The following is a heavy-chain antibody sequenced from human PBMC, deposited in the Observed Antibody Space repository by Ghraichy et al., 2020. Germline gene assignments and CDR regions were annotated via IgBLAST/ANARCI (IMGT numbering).Heavy chain of an antibody. J-gene: IGHJ4*02. D-gene: IGHD3-16*02. V-gene: IGHV4-39*01. CDR1: GGSISSSSYY. CDR3: ARHRRASYTSCYDY. CDR2: IYYSGTT. Sequence: SETLSLTCTVSGGSISSSSYYWGWIRQPPGKGLEWIGTIYYSGTTYYNPSLKSRVTISEDTSKNQFSLKLSSVTAADTAVYYCARHRRASYTSCYDYWGQGTLVTVSS.